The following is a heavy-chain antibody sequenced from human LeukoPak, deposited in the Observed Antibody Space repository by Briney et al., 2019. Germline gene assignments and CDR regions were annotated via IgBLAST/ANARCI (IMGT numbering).Heavy chain of an antibody. V-gene: IGHV4-59*08. CDR3: ARSAHAAMVFPPFDY. CDR1: GGSISSYY. D-gene: IGHD5-18*01. Sequence: SETLSLTCTVSGGSISSYYWSWIRQPPGKGLEWIGYIYYSRSTDYNPSLKSRVTISVDTSKNQFSLKLSSVTAADTAVYYCARSAHAAMVFPPFDYWGQGMLVTVSS. J-gene: IGHJ4*02. CDR2: IYYSRST.